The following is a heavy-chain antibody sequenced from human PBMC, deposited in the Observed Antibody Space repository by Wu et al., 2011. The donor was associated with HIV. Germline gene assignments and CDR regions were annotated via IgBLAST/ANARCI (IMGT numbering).Heavy chain of an antibody. CDR1: GDTFSTYG. V-gene: IGHV1-69*14. CDR2: IIPILGTV. Sequence: QVQLVQSGAEVKKPGSSVKVSCKASGDTFSTYGINWVRQAPGQGLEWMGGIIPILGTVKYAQKFQGRVTITADKSTSTAYMELSSLRSEDTAIYYCARDLGGGEDYWGQGTLVTVSS. J-gene: IGHJ4*02. CDR3: ARDLGGGEDY. D-gene: IGHD2-21*01.